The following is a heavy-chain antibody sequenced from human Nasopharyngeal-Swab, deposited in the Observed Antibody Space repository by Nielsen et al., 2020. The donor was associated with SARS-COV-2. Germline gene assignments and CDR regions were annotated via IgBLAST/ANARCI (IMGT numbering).Heavy chain of an antibody. J-gene: IGHJ3*02. CDR3: ARDQYYYDSSGPAFDI. CDR1: GFRDYS. CDR2: ISSSSSDI. V-gene: IGHV3-21*04. Sequence: GESLKISCVDSGFRDYSMNWVRQAPGKGLEWVSSISSSSSDIYYADSVKGRFTISRDNAKNSLYLQMNSLRAEDTAVYYCARDQYYYDSSGPAFDIWGQGTMVTVSS. D-gene: IGHD3-22*01.